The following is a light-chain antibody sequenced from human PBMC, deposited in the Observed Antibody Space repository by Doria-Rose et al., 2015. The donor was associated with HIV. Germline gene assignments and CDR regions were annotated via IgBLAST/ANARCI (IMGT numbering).Light chain of an antibody. J-gene: IGKJ3*01. CDR1: QSLLYTSKNY. V-gene: IGKV4-1*01. CDR3: QQYYDTPS. Sequence: DIQVTQSPESLGMSLGERATLNCKSNQSLLYTSKNYLAWYQQKPGQPPKLLIYWASTRQSGIPARFSGSRSGTDFTLTINSLEAEDVAVYYCQQYYDTPSFGPGTTVDIK. CDR2: WAS.